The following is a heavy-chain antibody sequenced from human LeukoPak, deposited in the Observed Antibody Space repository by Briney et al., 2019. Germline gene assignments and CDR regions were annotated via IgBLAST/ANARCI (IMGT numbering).Heavy chain of an antibody. CDR3: ARDQAVGARYYYYYMDV. J-gene: IGHJ6*03. D-gene: IGHD1-26*01. CDR2: ISYDGSNK. V-gene: IGHV3-30-3*01. CDR1: GFTFSSYA. Sequence: PGGSLRLSCAASGFTFSSYAMHWVRQAPGKGLEWVAVISYDGSNKYYADSVKGRFTISRDNSKNTLYLQMNSLRAEDTAVYYCARDQAVGARYYYYYMDVWGKGTTVTVSS.